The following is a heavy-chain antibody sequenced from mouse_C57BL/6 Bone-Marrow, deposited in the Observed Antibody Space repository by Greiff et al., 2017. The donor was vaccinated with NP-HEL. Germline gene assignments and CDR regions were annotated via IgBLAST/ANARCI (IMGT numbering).Heavy chain of an antibody. V-gene: IGHV1-66*01. CDR1: GYSFTSYY. CDR2: IYPGSGNT. J-gene: IGHJ1*01. D-gene: IGHD1-1*01. CDR3: ARGDYYGSSYDWYFDV. Sequence: QVQLQQSGPELVKPGASVKISCKASGYSFTSYYIHWVKQRPGQGLEWIGWIYPGSGNTKYNEKFKGKATLTADTSSSTAYMSLSILSSEDSAVSYCARGDYYGSSYDWYFDVWGPGTTVTVSS.